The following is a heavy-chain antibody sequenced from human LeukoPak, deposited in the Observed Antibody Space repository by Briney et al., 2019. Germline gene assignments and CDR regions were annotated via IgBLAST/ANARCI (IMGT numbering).Heavy chain of an antibody. J-gene: IGHJ4*02. Sequence: GGSLRLSCAASGFTFSSYAMSWVRQAPGKGLEWVSAISGSGGSTYYADSVKGRFTISRDNSKNTLYLQMNSLRAEDTAVYYCAKDGVGYSGYSVKYDYWGQGTLVTVSS. V-gene: IGHV3-23*01. CDR3: AKDGVGYSGYSVKYDY. CDR1: GFTFSSYA. D-gene: IGHD5-12*01. CDR2: ISGSGGST.